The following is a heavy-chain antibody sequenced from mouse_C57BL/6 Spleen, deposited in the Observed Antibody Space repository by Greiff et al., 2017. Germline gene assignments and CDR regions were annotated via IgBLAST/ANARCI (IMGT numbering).Heavy chain of an antibody. Sequence: QVQLQQSGPELVKPGASVKLSCKASGYTFTSYDINWVKQRPGQGLEWIGWIYPIDGSTNYNGKFKGKATLTADKSSSTAYMQLSSLTSEDSAVYFCASHYYGSSYFDDRGQGTTLTVSS. D-gene: IGHD1-1*01. CDR3: ASHYYGSSYFDD. CDR2: IYPIDGST. CDR1: GYTFTSYD. J-gene: IGHJ2*01. V-gene: IGHV1-85*01.